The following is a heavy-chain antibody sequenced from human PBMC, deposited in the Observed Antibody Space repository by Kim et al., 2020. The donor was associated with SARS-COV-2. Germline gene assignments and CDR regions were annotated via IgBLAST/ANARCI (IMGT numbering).Heavy chain of an antibody. Sequence: SETLSLTCTVSGGSISSSSYYWGWIRQPPGKGLEWIGSIYYSGSTYYNPSLKSRVTISVDTSKNQFSLKLSSVTAADTAVYYCAKLSGYSSGWYDFVGYWGQGTLVTVSS. J-gene: IGHJ4*02. CDR2: IYYSGST. D-gene: IGHD6-19*01. V-gene: IGHV4-39*01. CDR3: AKLSGYSSGWYDFVGY. CDR1: GGSISSSSYY.